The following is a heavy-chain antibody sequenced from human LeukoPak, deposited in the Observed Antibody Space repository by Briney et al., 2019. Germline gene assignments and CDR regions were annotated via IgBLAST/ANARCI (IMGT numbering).Heavy chain of an antibody. CDR3: AKNGDRGAYCTGGTCYPYFYYYMGV. V-gene: IGHV3-66*01. D-gene: IGHD2-15*01. CDR2: IYSGGST. J-gene: IGHJ6*03. CDR1: GFTVSSNY. Sequence: GGSLRLSCAASGFTVSSNYINWVRQAPGKGLEWVSVIYSGGSTYYADSVKGRFTISRDNSKNTLYLQMNSLRAEDTAIYYCAKNGDRGAYCTGGTCYPYFYYYMGVWGKGTTVTI.